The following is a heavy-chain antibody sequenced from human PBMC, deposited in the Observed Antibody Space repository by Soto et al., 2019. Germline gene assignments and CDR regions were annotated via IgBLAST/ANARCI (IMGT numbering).Heavy chain of an antibody. V-gene: IGHV3-33*01. CDR3: ARTIGYRPDH. Sequence: SGGGVVQPGRSLRLSCAGSGYNFGSHGIHWVRRAPGKGLEWLAVVWYDGSKEYYADSVKGRFTVSKDNSINTAYLQINSLRGDDTAVYNCARTIGYRPDHWGQGTLVTVSS. D-gene: IGHD3-16*02. CDR2: VWYDGSKE. CDR1: GYNFGSHG. J-gene: IGHJ4*02.